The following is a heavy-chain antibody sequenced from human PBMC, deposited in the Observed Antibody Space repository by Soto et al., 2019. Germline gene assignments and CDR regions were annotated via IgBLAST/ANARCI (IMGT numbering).Heavy chain of an antibody. CDR1: GGTFSNHA. CDR2: IIPIFTTT. V-gene: IGHV1-69*12. J-gene: IGHJ3*02. CDR3: AREVASDGTFREDVFDI. Sequence: QVHLVQSGAEVKKPGSSVKVSCKASGGTFSNHAINWVRQAPGQGLEWMGRIIPIFTTTNYAQKFQGRVTITADESTITAYMELSRLKHDDTAVYYCAREVASDGTFREDVFDIWGKGTLVTVSS. D-gene: IGHD6-13*01.